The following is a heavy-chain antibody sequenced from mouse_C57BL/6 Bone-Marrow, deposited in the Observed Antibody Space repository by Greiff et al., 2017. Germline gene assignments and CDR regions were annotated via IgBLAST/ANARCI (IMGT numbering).Heavy chain of an antibody. CDR2: IWTGGGT. Sequence: VQVVESGPGLVAPSQSLSITCTVSGFSLTSYALSWVRQPPGKGLEWLGVIWTGGGTDYNSDFKSRLSISKDTSKSQVFLKMNSLQTDDTARYYCARGTGEDYWGQGTSVTVSS. D-gene: IGHD3-3*01. CDR1: GFSLTSYA. CDR3: ARGTGEDY. V-gene: IGHV2-9-1*01. J-gene: IGHJ4*01.